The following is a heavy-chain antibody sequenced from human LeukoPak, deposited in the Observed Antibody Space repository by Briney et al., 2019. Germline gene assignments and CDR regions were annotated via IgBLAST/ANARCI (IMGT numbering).Heavy chain of an antibody. V-gene: IGHV1-2*02. CDR2: INPNSGGT. CDR3: ARSDGYTDAFDI. Sequence: ASVTVSFKASGYTFTSYYMHWVRQAPGQGLEGMGWINPNSGGTNYAQKFQGRVTMTRDTSISTAYMELRRLRSDDTAVYYCARSDGYTDAFDIWGQGTMVTVSS. J-gene: IGHJ3*02. CDR1: GYTFTSYY. D-gene: IGHD5-24*01.